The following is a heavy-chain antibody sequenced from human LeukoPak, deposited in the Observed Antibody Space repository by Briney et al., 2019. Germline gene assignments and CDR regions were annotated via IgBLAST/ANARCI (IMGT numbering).Heavy chain of an antibody. D-gene: IGHD3-22*01. CDR3: ARDRNYDGSVYYEDDYFDY. V-gene: IGHV3-21*01. CDR1: GFTFSNYT. CDR2: ISSSSSYI. J-gene: IGHJ4*02. Sequence: GGSLRLSCAASGFTFSNYTMNWARQAPGKGLEWVSSISSSSSYIHYADSVKGRFSISRDNAKNSLYLQMNSLRAEDTAVYYCARDRNYDGSVYYEDDYFDYWGQGTLVTVSS.